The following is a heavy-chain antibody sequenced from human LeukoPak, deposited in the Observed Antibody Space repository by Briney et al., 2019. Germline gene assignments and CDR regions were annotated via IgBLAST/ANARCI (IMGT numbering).Heavy chain of an antibody. Sequence: PGGSLRLSCAASGSTFSDDYMSWIRQAPGKGLEWVSYISSRSNYTNYADSVKGRFTISRDNAKHSLYLQMNSLRAEDTAVYYCARGEEYSSSSGPVDYWGQGTLVTVSS. J-gene: IGHJ4*02. CDR2: ISSRSNYT. CDR3: ARGEEYSSSSGPVDY. D-gene: IGHD6-6*01. CDR1: GSTFSDDY. V-gene: IGHV3-11*06.